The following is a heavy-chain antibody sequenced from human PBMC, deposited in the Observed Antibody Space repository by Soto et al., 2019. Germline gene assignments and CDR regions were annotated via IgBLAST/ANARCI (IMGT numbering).Heavy chain of an antibody. V-gene: IGHV3-48*01. CDR1: GFTFSSYS. CDR2: ISSSSSTI. D-gene: IGHD4-17*01. J-gene: IGHJ6*03. CDR3: ARDDYGEYSHYYYYYMDV. Sequence: PGGSLRLSCAASGFTFSSYSMNWVRQAPGKGLEWVSYISSSSSTIYYADSVKGRFTISRDNAKNSLYLQMNSLRAEDTAVYYCARDDYGEYSHYYYYYMDVWGKGTTVTVSS.